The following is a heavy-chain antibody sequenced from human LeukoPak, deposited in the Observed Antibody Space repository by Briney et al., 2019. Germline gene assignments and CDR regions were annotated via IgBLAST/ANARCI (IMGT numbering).Heavy chain of an antibody. J-gene: IGHJ4*02. V-gene: IGHV3-30*02. Sequence: GGSLRDSRAASGLSFSSYGLNWVRQAPGKGLEGVTTIGHVGINKYYADSVKGRFTVSRDNSRNMLSLQMNSLRPEDTAVYYCATFHAYASRGFYCVHDYWGQGSLVTVSS. CDR1: GLSFSSYG. CDR3: ATFHAYASRGFYCVHDY. CDR2: IGHVGINK. D-gene: IGHD3-22*01.